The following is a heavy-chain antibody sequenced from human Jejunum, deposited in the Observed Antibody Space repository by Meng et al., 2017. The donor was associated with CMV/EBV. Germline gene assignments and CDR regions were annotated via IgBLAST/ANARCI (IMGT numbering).Heavy chain of an antibody. V-gene: IGHV1-46*01. CDR1: RYAFTSYS. D-gene: IGHD4-11*01. Sequence: SRQASRYAFTSYSLHWVLPAPVQGLEWMGIINPSGGSASYAQKFQGRVTMTRDTSTSTVYMELSSLRSEDTAVYYCAYSNYAHNFDYWGQGTLVTVSS. CDR2: INPSGGSA. J-gene: IGHJ4*02. CDR3: AYSNYAHNFDY.